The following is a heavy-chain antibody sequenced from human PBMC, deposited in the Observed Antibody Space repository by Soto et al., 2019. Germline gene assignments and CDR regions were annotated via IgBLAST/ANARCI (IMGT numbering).Heavy chain of an antibody. V-gene: IGHV3-23*01. CDR3: VKDRMAYNSVWDPFDI. D-gene: IGHD1-20*01. Sequence: EVQLLESGGGLVQPGGSLRLSCAASGFTFYSYAMSWVRQAPGKGLEWVSTIGSVGGDTYYADSVKGRFTISRDDSKNTLLLQMNSLRAEDTAVYYCVKDRMAYNSVWDPFDIRGQGTMVTVSS. CDR2: IGSVGGDT. CDR1: GFTFYSYA. J-gene: IGHJ3*02.